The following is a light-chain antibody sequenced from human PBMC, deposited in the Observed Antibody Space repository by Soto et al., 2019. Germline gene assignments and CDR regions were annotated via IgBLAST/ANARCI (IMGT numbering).Light chain of an antibody. Sequence: QSALTQPASVSGSPGQSITISCTGTSSDLGAYNFVSWYQQHPGKAPKLMLYDVNIQPSGVSNRFSGSKSGNTASLTISGLQAEDEADYYCTSWTTSTTMIFGGGTKVTVL. CDR1: SSDLGAYNF. J-gene: IGLJ2*01. V-gene: IGLV2-14*03. CDR3: TSWTTSTTMI. CDR2: DVN.